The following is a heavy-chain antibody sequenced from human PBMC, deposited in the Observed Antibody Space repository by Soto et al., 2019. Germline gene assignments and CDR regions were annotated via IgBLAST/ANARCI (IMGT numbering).Heavy chain of an antibody. V-gene: IGHV1-69*01. CDR1: GGTFSSYA. CDR3: ARDRPALLLTYYGMDV. Sequence: QVQLVQSGAEVKKPGSSVKVSCKASGGTFSSYAISWVRQAPGQGLEWMGGIIPIFGTANYAQKFQGRVTITADEDTSTAYMALSSLRSEDTAVYYCARDRPALLLTYYGMDVWGQGTTVTVSS. CDR2: IIPIFGTA. J-gene: IGHJ6*02. D-gene: IGHD2-15*01.